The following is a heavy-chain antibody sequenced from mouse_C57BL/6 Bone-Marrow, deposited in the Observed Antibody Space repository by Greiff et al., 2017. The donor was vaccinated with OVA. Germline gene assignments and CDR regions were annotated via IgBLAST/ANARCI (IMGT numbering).Heavy chain of an antibody. CDR2: IYPRSGNT. V-gene: IGHV1-81*01. CDR3: TAGGSYYRFAY. J-gene: IGHJ3*01. CDR1: GYTFTSYG. D-gene: IGHD2-12*01. Sequence: QVQLQQSGAELARPGASVKLSCKASGYTFTSYGISWVKQRTGQGLEWIGEIYPRSGNTYYNEKFKGKATLTADKSSSTAYMELRSLTSEDSAVYFCTAGGSYYRFAYWGQGTLVTVSA.